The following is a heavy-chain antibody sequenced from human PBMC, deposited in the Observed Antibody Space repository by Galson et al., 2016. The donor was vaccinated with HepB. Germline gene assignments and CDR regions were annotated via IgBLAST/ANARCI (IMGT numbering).Heavy chain of an antibody. V-gene: IGHV6-1*01. CDR1: GDSVSSSSVT. J-gene: IGHJ2*01. Sequence: CAISGDSVSSSSVTWNWIRQSPSRGLEWLGRTYYRSKWYNDYAVSVKSRMTINPDTSKNQLSLQLNSVTPEDTAVYYCARRGSKEKGYFDLWGRGTLVTVSS. D-gene: IGHD6-13*01. CDR3: ARRGSKEKGYFDL. CDR2: TYYRSKWYN.